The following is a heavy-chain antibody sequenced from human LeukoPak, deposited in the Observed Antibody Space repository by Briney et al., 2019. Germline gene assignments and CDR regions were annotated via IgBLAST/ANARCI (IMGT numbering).Heavy chain of an antibody. J-gene: IGHJ4*02. V-gene: IGHV1-46*01. CDR1: EYTFTSYY. CDR3: ARDFRGSLWYSSSPGSYYFDY. D-gene: IGHD6-6*01. CDR2: INPSGGST. Sequence: ASVKVSCKASEYTFTSYYMHWVRQAPGQGLEWMGIINPSGGSTSYAQKFQGRVTMTRDTSTSTVYMELSSLRSEDTAVYYCARDFRGSLWYSSSPGSYYFDYWGQGTLVTVSS.